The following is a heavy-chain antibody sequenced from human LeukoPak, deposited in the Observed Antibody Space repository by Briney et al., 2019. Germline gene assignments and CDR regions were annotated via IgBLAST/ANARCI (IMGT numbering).Heavy chain of an antibody. J-gene: IGHJ5*02. Sequence: GGSLRLSCAASGFTFSSYAMSWVRQAPGKGLEWVSAISGSGGSTYYADSVKGRFTISRDNSKNTLYLQMNSLRAEDTAVYYCAEDHGYSYGPGGNWFDPWGQGTLVTVSS. D-gene: IGHD5-18*01. V-gene: IGHV3-23*01. CDR1: GFTFSSYA. CDR2: ISGSGGST. CDR3: AEDHGYSYGPGGNWFDP.